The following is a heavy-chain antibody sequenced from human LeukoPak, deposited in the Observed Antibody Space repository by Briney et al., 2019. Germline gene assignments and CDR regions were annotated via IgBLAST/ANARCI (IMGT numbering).Heavy chain of an antibody. CDR1: GFTFSSYA. J-gene: IGHJ6*04. CDR2: ISGSGGST. Sequence: GGSLRLSCAASGFTFSSYAMSWVRQAPGKGLEWVSAISGSGGSTYYADSVKGRFTISRDNPKNTLYLQMSSLRAEDTAVYYCAELGMTMIGGVWGKGTTVTISS. D-gene: IGHD3-10*02. V-gene: IGHV3-23*01. CDR3: AELGMTMIGGV.